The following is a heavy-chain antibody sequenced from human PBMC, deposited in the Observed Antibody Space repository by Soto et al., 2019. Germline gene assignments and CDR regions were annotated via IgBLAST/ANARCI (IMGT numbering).Heavy chain of an antibody. CDR2: IYHSGST. CDR3: ARVQLGAAAGIYTFDI. J-gene: IGHJ3*02. CDR1: GGSINSAGYC. V-gene: IGHV4-31*03. D-gene: IGHD6-13*01. Sequence: SETLSLTCTVSGGSINSAGYCWSWIRQHQGKGLEWIGHIYHSGSTYYNPSLKSRVSISVDTSKNQFSLRLSSVTAADTAVYYCARVQLGAAAGIYTFDIWGQGTMVTVSS.